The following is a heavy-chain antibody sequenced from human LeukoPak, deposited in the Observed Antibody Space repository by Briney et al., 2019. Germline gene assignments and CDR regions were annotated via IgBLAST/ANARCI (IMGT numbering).Heavy chain of an antibody. CDR2: ISWDGGST. D-gene: IGHD1-26*01. CDR3: AKGLGPAYSGSYPFDY. Sequence: PGGSLRLSCAASGFTFDDYTMHWVRQAPGKGLEWVSLISWDGGSTYYADSVKGRFTISRDNSKNSLYLQMNSLRTEDTALYYCAKGLGPAYSGSYPFDYWGQGTLVTVSS. V-gene: IGHV3-43*01. CDR1: GFTFDDYT. J-gene: IGHJ4*02.